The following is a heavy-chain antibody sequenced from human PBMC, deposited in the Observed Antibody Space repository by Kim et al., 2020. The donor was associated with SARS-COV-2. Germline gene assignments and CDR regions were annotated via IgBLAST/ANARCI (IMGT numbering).Heavy chain of an antibody. CDR2: IHYSGST. CDR1: GGSISSYY. V-gene: IGHV4-59*01. CDR3: ARDRREVTADYYYYGMDV. Sequence: SETLSLTCTVSGGSISSYYWSWIRQPPGKGLEWIGYIHYSGSTNYNPSLKSRVTISVDTSKNQFSLKLSSVTAADTAVYYCARDRREVTADYYYYGMDVWGQGTTVTVSS. J-gene: IGHJ6*02. D-gene: IGHD2-21*02.